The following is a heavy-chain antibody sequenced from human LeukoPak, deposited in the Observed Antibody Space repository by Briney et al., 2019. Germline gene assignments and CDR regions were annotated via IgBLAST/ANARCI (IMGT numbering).Heavy chain of an antibody. D-gene: IGHD3-22*01. V-gene: IGHV4-38-2*02. CDR2: LYDSESS. Sequence: SETLSLTCSVSGYSISRAYSWGWVRQPPGKGLEWIGSLYDSESSYYNPSLKSRVTLSVDTSKNELSLQLNSVTAADTAVYFCARGVGYDDTLGSYYGFFDYWGQGTLVAVSS. J-gene: IGHJ4*02. CDR1: GYSISRAYS. CDR3: ARGVGYDDTLGSYYGFFDY.